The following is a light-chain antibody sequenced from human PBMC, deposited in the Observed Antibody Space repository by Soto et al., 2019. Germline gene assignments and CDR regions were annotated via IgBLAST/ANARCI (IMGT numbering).Light chain of an antibody. CDR1: QGVRDD. Sequence: IQMTQSPSSLSASVGDRVTITCRASQGVRDDVGWYQQKPGKAPKLLIYSASTLQSGVPSRFSGSGSGTDFTLAISGLQPEDVATSYCLQESNYPLTFGGGTKVVIK. CDR2: SAS. CDR3: LQESNYPLT. V-gene: IGKV1-6*01. J-gene: IGKJ4*01.